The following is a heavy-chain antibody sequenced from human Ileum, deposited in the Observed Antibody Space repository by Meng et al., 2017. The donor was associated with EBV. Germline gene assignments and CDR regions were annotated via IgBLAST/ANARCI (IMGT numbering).Heavy chain of an antibody. Sequence: VQFLQSGADMKKPGASVEISCKASGYKFDDYTIQWLRQAPGQRLEWSGWINPGIGSTYDSKTIRGRLTITMDTSASTVYMRLTSLTSEDTAVYYCAREEGGRFDSWGQGTLVTVSS. V-gene: IGHV1-3*01. CDR3: AREEGGRFDS. CDR1: GYKFDDYT. J-gene: IGHJ4*02. CDR2: INPGIGST. D-gene: IGHD2-15*01.